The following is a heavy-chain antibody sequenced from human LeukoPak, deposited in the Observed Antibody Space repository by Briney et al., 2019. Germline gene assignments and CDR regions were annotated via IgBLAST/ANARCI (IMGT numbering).Heavy chain of an antibody. D-gene: IGHD3-22*01. V-gene: IGHV3-7*05. CDR2: IKQDGSDK. CDR1: GFTFNNYW. J-gene: IGHJ3*02. CDR3: ARDSIPGYDSSGYMVAFDI. Sequence: PGGSLRLSCAASGFTFNNYWMTWVRQAPGKGLEWVANIKQDGSDKYYVDSVKGRFTISRDNAKKSMYLQMNSLRAEDTAVYYCARDSIPGYDSSGYMVAFDIWGQGTMVTVSS.